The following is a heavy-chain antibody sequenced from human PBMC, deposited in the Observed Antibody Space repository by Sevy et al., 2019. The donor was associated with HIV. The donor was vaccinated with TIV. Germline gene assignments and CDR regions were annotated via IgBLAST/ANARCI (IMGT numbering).Heavy chain of an antibody. J-gene: IGHJ4*02. CDR1: GFTLNAYW. Sequence: GGSLRLSCAASGFTLNAYWMHWVRQAPGKGLEWLANINQDGSTQYYAASVKGRFTISRDNAKNLVYLQMNTMRPEDTGLYYCARVIAAAAGFWGQGTLVTVSS. D-gene: IGHD6-13*01. CDR2: INQDGSTQ. V-gene: IGHV3-7*01. CDR3: ARVIAAAAGF.